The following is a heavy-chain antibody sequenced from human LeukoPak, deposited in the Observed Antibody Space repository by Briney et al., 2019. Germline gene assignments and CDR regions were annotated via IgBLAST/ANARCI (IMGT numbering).Heavy chain of an antibody. V-gene: IGHV4-39*01. Sequence: SETLSLTCTVSGGSISTSNEYWGWIRQSPGKGLEWIGTIYYSGSTYYNPSLQSRVTISVDTSKNQFSLKLSSVTAADTAVYYCARQGVNRFYYVGAFDIWGQGTMVTVSS. CDR3: ARQGVNRFYYVGAFDI. CDR1: GGSISTSNEY. D-gene: IGHD3-22*01. CDR2: IYYSGST. J-gene: IGHJ3*02.